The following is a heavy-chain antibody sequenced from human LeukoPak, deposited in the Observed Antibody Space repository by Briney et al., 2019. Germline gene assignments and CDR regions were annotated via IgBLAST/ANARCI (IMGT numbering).Heavy chain of an antibody. CDR1: GFTFGDYA. Sequence: PGESLRLSCTVSGFTFGDYAINWVRQAPGKGLEWVSVIYSGGSTYYADSVKGRFTISRDNSKNTLYLQMNSLRAEDTAVYYCARGFSSSWPTFDYWGQGTLVTVSS. J-gene: IGHJ4*02. CDR2: IYSGGST. V-gene: IGHV3-53*01. D-gene: IGHD6-13*01. CDR3: ARGFSSSWPTFDY.